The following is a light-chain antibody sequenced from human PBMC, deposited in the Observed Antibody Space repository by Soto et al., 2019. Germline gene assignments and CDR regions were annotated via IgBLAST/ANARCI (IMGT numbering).Light chain of an antibody. V-gene: IGKV3-15*01. Sequence: EIVMTQSPATLSVSPRERSALAFMSSQSVGDNLAWYQQKPGQAPRLLIYSASTRATGIPARFSGSGSGTEFTLTISSLQSEDFAVYYCQQYNNWPPITFGQGTRLEIK. CDR1: QSVGDN. CDR2: SAS. CDR3: QQYNNWPPIT. J-gene: IGKJ5*01.